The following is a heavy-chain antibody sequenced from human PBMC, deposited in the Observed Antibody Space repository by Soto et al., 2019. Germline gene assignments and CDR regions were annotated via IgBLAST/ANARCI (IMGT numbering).Heavy chain of an antibody. D-gene: IGHD2-8*02. CDR3: AKDIVPVALRGDAFDI. J-gene: IGHJ4*02. CDR2: ISGSGGST. V-gene: IGHV3-23*01. Sequence: GGSLRLSCAASGFTFSSYAMSWVRQAPGKGLEWVSAISGSGGSTYYADSVKGRFTISRDNSKNTLYLQMNSLRAEDTAVYYCAKDIVPVALRGDAFDIWGQGTLVTVSS. CDR1: GFTFSSYA.